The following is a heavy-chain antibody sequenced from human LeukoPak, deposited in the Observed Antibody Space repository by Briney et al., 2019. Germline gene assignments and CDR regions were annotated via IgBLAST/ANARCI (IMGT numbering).Heavy chain of an antibody. CDR2: ITWDGGST. CDR1: GFTFDDYT. J-gene: IGHJ4*02. D-gene: IGHD3-10*01. Sequence: GGSLRLSCAASGFTFDDYTMHWVRQAPGKGLEWVPLITWDGGSTYYADSVKGRFTISRDNSKNSLYLQMNSLRIEDTALYYCAKGKNTGSYLSHVDYWGQGTLVTVSS. CDR3: AKGKNTGSYLSHVDY. V-gene: IGHV3-43*01.